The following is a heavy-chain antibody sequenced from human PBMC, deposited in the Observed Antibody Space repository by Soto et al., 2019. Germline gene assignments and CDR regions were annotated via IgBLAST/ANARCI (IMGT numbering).Heavy chain of an antibody. J-gene: IGHJ4*02. CDR2: IIDDGSNK. Sequence: SLRLSCAASGFTFSSYAMRCIRKAPRKGLEWVSVIIDDGSNKHYADSVQGRFTISRDNSKNTLYLQMNSLRAEDTAVYYCAAELGNTGYDGHDYWGQGTLGTVSS. D-gene: IGHD5-12*01. CDR3: AAELGNTGYDGHDY. CDR1: GFTFSSYA. V-gene: IGHV3-30*04.